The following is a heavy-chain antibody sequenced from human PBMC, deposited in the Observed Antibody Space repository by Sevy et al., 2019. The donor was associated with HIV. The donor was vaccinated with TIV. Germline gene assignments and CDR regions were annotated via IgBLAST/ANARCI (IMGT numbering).Heavy chain of an antibody. V-gene: IGHV5-51*01. CDR3: ARLDSYSIGWSPRYYFDY. D-gene: IGHD6-19*01. J-gene: IGHJ4*02. Sequence: GESLKISCKGSAYTFTTHWIGWVRQMPGKGLEWMGIMSPGDSDPGYSPSFQGQVTMSVDKSVSTAYLQWHSLETSDTAIYYCARLDSYSIGWSPRYYFDYRGQGTLVTVSS. CDR1: AYTFTTHW. CDR2: MSPGDSDP.